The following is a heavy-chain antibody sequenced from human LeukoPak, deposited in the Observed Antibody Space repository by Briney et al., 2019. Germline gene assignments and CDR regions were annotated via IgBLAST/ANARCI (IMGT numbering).Heavy chain of an antibody. J-gene: IGHJ4*02. D-gene: IGHD3-3*02. Sequence: PGGSLRLSCAASGFTFDDYGMSWVRQVPGKGLEWVSSISGSAAVSYYADSVKGRFTISRDSSKSTVFLQMNTLRAGDTAIYYCARDIYGHYWGQGTLVTVSS. CDR3: ARDIYGHY. CDR1: GFTFDDYG. V-gene: IGHV3-23*01. CDR2: ISGSAAVS.